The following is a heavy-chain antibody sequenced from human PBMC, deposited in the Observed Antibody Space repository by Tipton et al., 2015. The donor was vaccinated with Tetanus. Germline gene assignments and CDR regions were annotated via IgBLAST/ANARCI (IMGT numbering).Heavy chain of an antibody. CDR2: NHFGGIT. CDR1: GCSICRGDNY. Sequence: TLSLTCTVSGCSICRGDNYWCCIRQPPRKGLEWLGYNHFGGITYNNPSLNSLLTMLLDTSKNHFSLKLVSVTAADTAVYYCASSPVTQY. J-gene: IGHJ1*01. D-gene: IGHD2-21*02. V-gene: IGHV4-30-4*01. CDR3: ASSPVTQY.